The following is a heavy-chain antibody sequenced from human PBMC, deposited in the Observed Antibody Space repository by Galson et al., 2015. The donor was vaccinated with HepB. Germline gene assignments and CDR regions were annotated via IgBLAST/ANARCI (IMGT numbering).Heavy chain of an antibody. Sequence: SVKVSCKASGGTFSSYAISWVRQAPGQGLEWMGGIIPIFGTANYAQKFQGRVTITADESTSTAYMELSSLRSEDTAVYYCATPGQVVVVAATPAWDAFDIWGQGTMDTVSS. CDR2: IIPIFGTA. J-gene: IGHJ3*02. CDR3: ATPGQVVVVAATPAWDAFDI. CDR1: GGTFSSYA. V-gene: IGHV1-69*13. D-gene: IGHD2-15*01.